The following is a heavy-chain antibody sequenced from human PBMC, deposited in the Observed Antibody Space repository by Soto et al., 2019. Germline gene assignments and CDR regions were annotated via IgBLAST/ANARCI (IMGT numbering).Heavy chain of an antibody. CDR2: IVVGSGNT. D-gene: IGHD3-22*01. CDR3: AADRYYYDSSGYSSASFDY. CDR1: GFTFTSSA. Sequence: SVKVSCKASGFTFTSSAMQWVRQARGQRLEWIGWIVVGSGNTNYAQKFQERVTITRDMSTSTAYMELSSLRSEDTAVYYCAADRYYYDSSGYSSASFDYWGQGTLVTVPQ. J-gene: IGHJ4*02. V-gene: IGHV1-58*02.